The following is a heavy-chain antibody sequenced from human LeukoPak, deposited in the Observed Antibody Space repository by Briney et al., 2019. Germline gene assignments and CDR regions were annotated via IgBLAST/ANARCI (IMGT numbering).Heavy chain of an antibody. Sequence: SETLSLTCTVSGGSISSSSYYWGWIRQPPGKGLEWIGYIYYSGSTNYNPSLKSRVTISVDTSKNQFSLKLSSATAADTAVYYCARHPLRSYFDYWGQGTLVTVSS. J-gene: IGHJ4*02. D-gene: IGHD4-17*01. CDR3: ARHPLRSYFDY. V-gene: IGHV4-61*05. CDR1: GGSISSSSYY. CDR2: IYYSGST.